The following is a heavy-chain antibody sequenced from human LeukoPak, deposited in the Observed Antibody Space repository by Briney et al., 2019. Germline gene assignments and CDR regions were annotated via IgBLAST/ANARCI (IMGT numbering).Heavy chain of an antibody. V-gene: IGHV1-69*06. Sequence: ASVKVSCKASGGTFSSYAISWVRQAPGQGLEWMGGIIPIFGTANYAQKFQGRVTITADKSTSTAYMELSSLRSDDTAVYYCARRAFMTTVDYWGQGTLVTVSS. D-gene: IGHD4-11*01. CDR3: ARRAFMTTVDY. CDR1: GGTFSSYA. J-gene: IGHJ4*02. CDR2: IIPIFGTA.